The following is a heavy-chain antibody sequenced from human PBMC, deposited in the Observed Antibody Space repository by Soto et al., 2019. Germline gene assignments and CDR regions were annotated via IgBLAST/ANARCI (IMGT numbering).Heavy chain of an antibody. Sequence: GGSLRLSCAASGFTFSSYWMHWVRQAPGKGLVWVSRINSDGSSTSYADSVKGRFTISRDNAKNTLYLQMNSLRAEDTAVYYCARDYASMVRGVTYYYYYYMDVWGKGTTVTVSS. CDR3: ARDYASMVRGVTYYYYYYMDV. CDR1: GFTFSSYW. V-gene: IGHV3-74*01. D-gene: IGHD3-10*01. CDR2: INSDGSST. J-gene: IGHJ6*03.